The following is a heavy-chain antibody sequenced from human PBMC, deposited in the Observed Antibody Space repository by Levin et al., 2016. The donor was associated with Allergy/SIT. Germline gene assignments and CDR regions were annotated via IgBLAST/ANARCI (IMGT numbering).Heavy chain of an antibody. CDR1: VTPSLVTT. CDR2: VYYSGYT. Sequence: SDDPRPSPALSLVTPSLVTTGVGSGSPPGRDVEWIGRVYYSGYTNYNPSLQSRVSMSVDTSKNQLFLNLSSVTAADTAVYYCARGLMDTWGKVLDHWGQGSLVTVS. D-gene: IGHD7-27*01. V-gene: IGHV4-4*07. CDR3: ARGLMDTWGKVLDH. J-gene: IGHJ4*02.